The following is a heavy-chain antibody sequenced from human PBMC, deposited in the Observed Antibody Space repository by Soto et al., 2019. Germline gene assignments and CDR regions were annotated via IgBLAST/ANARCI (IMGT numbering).Heavy chain of an antibody. CDR1: GFFFSRYG. J-gene: IGHJ4*02. CDR3: AKEVHCGGGSFSWSEGFDY. CDR2: ISYEGSHT. D-gene: IGHD2-15*01. Sequence: QVQLVESGGGVAQPGRSLRLSCAASGFFFSRYGMHWVRQAPGKGLEWVAVISYEGSHTYYADSVKGRFTITKDNSKNTLYLQMNSLRPEDTAVYYCAKEVHCGGGSFSWSEGFDYWGQGTLLTVSS. V-gene: IGHV3-30*18.